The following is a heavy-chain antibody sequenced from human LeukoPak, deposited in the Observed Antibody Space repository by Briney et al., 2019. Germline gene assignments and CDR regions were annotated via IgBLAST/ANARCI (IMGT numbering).Heavy chain of an antibody. CDR3: AKGGYINGYDY. J-gene: IGHJ4*02. V-gene: IGHV3-7*01. CDR2: INQDGSKE. Sequence: GGSLRLSCAASGFTFSSNWMSWVRQAPGKGLEWVANINQDGSKEYYLDSVKGRFTISRDNDKNSLYLQVNSLRAEDTAVYYCAKGGYINGYDYWGQGTLVTVSS. D-gene: IGHD5-18*01. CDR1: GFTFSSNW.